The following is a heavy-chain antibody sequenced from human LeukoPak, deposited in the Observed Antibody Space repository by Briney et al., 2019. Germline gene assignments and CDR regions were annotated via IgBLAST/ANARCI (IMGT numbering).Heavy chain of an antibody. Sequence: GASVKVSCKASGYTFTGYYLHWVRQAPGQGLEWMGWINPNSGGTNYAQKFQGRVTMTRDTSISTAYMELRRLRSDDTAVYYCARARTAWLEQQLVYPWGQGTLVTVSP. CDR2: INPNSGGT. CDR3: ARARTAWLEQQLVYP. D-gene: IGHD6-13*01. CDR1: GYTFTGYY. V-gene: IGHV1-2*02. J-gene: IGHJ5*02.